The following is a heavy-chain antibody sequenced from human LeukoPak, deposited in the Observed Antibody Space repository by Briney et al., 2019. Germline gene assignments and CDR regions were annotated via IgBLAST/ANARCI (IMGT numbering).Heavy chain of an antibody. D-gene: IGHD2-2*01. CDR1: GSSFSSAS. V-gene: IGHV3-48*04. CDR2: ISSASSTI. J-gene: IGHJ1*01. CDR3: ARDDIPNYCPSTSCNLRYFQH. Sequence: GGSLRLSCAVSGSSFSSASMNWVRQAPAKGLEWLSYISSASSTIYYADSVRGRFTISRDNAENSLYLQMNSLRVEDTAVYYCARDDIPNYCPSTSCNLRYFQHWGQGTLVTVSS.